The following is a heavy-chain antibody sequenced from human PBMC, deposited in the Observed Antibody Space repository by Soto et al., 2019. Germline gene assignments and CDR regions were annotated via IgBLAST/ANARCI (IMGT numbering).Heavy chain of an antibody. D-gene: IGHD3-22*01. CDR1: GFTFSNAW. CDR2: IKSKTDGGTT. CDR3: TTDKGFYYDSSGQFDY. V-gene: IGHV3-15*01. Sequence: PGESLKISCAASGFTFSNAWMSWVRQAPGKGLEWVGRIKSKTDGGTTDYAAPVKGRFTISRDDSKNTLYLQMNSLKTEDTAVYYCTTDKGFYYDSSGQFDYWGQGTLVTVSS. J-gene: IGHJ4*02.